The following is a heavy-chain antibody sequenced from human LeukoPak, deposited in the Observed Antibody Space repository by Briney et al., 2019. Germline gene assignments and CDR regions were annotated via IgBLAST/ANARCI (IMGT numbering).Heavy chain of an antibody. V-gene: IGHV3-30*03. Sequence: GRSLRLSCAASGFTFSSYGMHWVRQAPGKGLEWVAVISYDGSNKYYADSVKGRFTISRDNSKNTLYLQMNSLRAEDTAVYYCARCVGATTLYYGMDVWGQGTTVTVSS. J-gene: IGHJ6*02. CDR3: ARCVGATTLYYGMDV. D-gene: IGHD1-26*01. CDR2: ISYDGSNK. CDR1: GFTFSSYG.